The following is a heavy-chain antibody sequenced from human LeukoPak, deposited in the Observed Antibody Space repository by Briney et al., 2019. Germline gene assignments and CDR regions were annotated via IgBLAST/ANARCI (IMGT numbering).Heavy chain of an antibody. V-gene: IGHV1-18*01. D-gene: IGHD1-26*01. CDR2: ISAYNGNT. Sequence: ASVKVSCKASGYTFTSCGISWVRQAPGQGLEWMGWISAYNGNTNYAQKLQGRVTMTTDTSTSTAHMELRSLRSDDTAVYYCARDRGPVGALDYWGQGTLVTVSS. J-gene: IGHJ4*02. CDR1: GYTFTSCG. CDR3: ARDRGPVGALDY.